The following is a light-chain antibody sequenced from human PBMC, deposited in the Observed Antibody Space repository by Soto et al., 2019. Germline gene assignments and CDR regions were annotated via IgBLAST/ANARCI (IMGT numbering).Light chain of an antibody. V-gene: IGKV3-15*01. CDR1: QSVSSK. CDR2: DAS. J-gene: IGKJ4*01. CDR3: QRYNNWPLT. Sequence: EIVMTQSPATLSVSPGERATLSCGASQSVSSKLAWYQQRPGQAPRLLIYDASTRATGIPARFSGSGSGTEFTLTISSLQSEDFAVYYCQRYNNWPLTFGGGTKVEIK.